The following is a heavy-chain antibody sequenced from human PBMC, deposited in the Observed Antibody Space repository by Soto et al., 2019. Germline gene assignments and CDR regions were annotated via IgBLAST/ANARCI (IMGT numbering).Heavy chain of an antibody. J-gene: IGHJ4*02. CDR2: IYHSGSS. Sequence: PSETLSLTCTVAGGSLSIGTSYWIWIRQPPGKGLEWIGYIYHSGSSQSNPFLKSRVTISIDTSKNQFCLELRSVTAEDTAVYYCVRDILDTSVDYYFDSWGPGRLVTVSS. CDR1: GGSLSIGTSY. V-gene: IGHV4-30-4*08. CDR3: VRDILDTSVDYYFDS. D-gene: IGHD3-9*01.